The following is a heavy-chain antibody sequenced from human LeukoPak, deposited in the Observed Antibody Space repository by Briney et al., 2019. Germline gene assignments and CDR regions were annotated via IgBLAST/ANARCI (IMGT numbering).Heavy chain of an antibody. CDR2: INHSGST. Sequence: SETLSLTCAVYGGSFSGYYWSWIRQPPGKGLEWIGEINHSGSTNYNPSLKSRVTISVDTSKNQFSLKLSSVTAADTAVYYCARGHIPSRYSSSWYGYWGQGTLVTVSS. CDR1: GGSFSGYY. D-gene: IGHD6-13*01. V-gene: IGHV4-34*01. J-gene: IGHJ4*02. CDR3: ARGHIPSRYSSSWYGY.